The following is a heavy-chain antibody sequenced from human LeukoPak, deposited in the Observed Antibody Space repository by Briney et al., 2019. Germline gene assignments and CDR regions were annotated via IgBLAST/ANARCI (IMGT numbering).Heavy chain of an antibody. J-gene: IGHJ4*02. CDR1: GYSISSGYY. Sequence: PSETLSLTCTVSGYSISSGYYWGWIRQPPGKGLEWIGSIYHSGSTYYNPSLKSRVTISVDTSKNQFSLKLGSVTAADTAVYYCAHLGYCSGGSCPNFDYWGQGTLVTVSS. D-gene: IGHD2-15*01. V-gene: IGHV4-38-2*02. CDR3: AHLGYCSGGSCPNFDY. CDR2: IYHSGST.